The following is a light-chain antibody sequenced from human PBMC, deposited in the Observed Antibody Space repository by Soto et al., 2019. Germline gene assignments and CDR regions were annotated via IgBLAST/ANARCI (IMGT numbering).Light chain of an antibody. CDR2: KAS. Sequence: DIQMTQSPSTLSASVGDRVTITCRASQNINDWLAWYQQKPGKAPRLLIYKASTLESGVPSRFSGSGFGTEFTLTISSLQPDDFATDNCKQYNTYSFTFGPGAKVDIK. V-gene: IGKV1-5*03. J-gene: IGKJ3*01. CDR3: KQYNTYSFT. CDR1: QNINDW.